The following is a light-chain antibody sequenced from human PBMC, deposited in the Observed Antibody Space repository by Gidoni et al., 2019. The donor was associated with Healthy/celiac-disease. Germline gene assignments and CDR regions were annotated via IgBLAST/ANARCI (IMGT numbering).Light chain of an antibody. CDR1: QDISNY. V-gene: IGKV1-33*01. CDR3: QQYAHPLFT. CDR2: DSS. Sequence: DIQMTQSPSSLSASVGDRVTITCQASQDISNYLNWYQQKPGKAPKLLIYDSSNLETGVPSRFSGRGSGTDFTFPISSLQPEDIATYYCQQYAHPLFTFGPGTKVDIK. J-gene: IGKJ3*01.